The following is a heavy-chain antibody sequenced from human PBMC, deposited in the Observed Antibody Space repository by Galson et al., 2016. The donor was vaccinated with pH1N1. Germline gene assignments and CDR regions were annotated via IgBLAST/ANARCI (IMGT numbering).Heavy chain of an antibody. V-gene: IGHV1-69*13. D-gene: IGHD3-22*01. CDR2: IIPIFGTS. J-gene: IGHJ2*01. Sequence: SVKVSCKASGGTFSSSGINWVRQAPGQGLEWMGGIIPIFGTSKYAQKFQGRVTIPADESTTTAYMELSRLISEDTAVYYCAREDYYDTDLSDWYFDLWGRGTLVTVSS. CDR1: GGTFSSSG. CDR3: AREDYYDTDLSDWYFDL.